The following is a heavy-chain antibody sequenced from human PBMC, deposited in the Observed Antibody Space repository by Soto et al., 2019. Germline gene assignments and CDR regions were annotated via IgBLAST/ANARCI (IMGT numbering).Heavy chain of an antibody. V-gene: IGHV3-33*01. CDR2: IRNDGSDQ. CDR1: GFTFRING. D-gene: IGHD3-3*01. J-gene: IGHJ4*02. Sequence: QVHLVESGGNVVQPGRSLTLACAASGFTFRINGMHWVRQAPGKGLEWVASIRNDGSDQYYADSVKGRFIISRDNSKNTLHLQMNNLRAEDTAVYYCARDVNDYGFYDWGQGTLVTVSS. CDR3: ARDVNDYGFYD.